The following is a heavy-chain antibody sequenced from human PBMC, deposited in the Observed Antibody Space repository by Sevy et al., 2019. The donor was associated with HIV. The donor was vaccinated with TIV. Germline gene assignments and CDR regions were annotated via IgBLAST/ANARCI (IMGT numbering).Heavy chain of an antibody. CDR3: VKDLGGIETLDYYSYYGMDV. V-gene: IGHV3-9*01. CDR2: ISWNSNKI. D-gene: IGHD3-16*01. Sequence: GGSLRLSCVASGFRFDDYAMHWVRQVPGKSPEWVSGISWNSNKIGYADPVKGRFTISRDSARNSVYLHMSSLRPEDTALYYCVKDLGGIETLDYYSYYGMDVWGQGTTVTVSS. J-gene: IGHJ6*02. CDR1: GFRFDDYA.